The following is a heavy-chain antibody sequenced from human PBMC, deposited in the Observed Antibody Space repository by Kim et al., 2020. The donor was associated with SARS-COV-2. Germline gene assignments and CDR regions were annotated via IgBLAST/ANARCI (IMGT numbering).Heavy chain of an antibody. J-gene: IGHJ4*02. CDR2: IYWDDDK. V-gene: IGHV2-5*02. CDR1: GFSLSTSGVG. D-gene: IGHD3-22*01. Sequence: SGPTLVNPTQTLTLTCTFSGFSLSTSGVGVGWIRQPPGKALEWLALIYWDDDKRYSPSLKSRLTITKDTSKNQVVLTMTNMDPVDTATYYCAHSKAYYYDSSGYYYNYWGQGTLVTVSS. CDR3: AHSKAYYYDSSGYYYNY.